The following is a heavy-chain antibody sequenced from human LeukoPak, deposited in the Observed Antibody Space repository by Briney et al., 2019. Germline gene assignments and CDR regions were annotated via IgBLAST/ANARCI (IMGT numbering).Heavy chain of an antibody. CDR2: IRYDGSNK. CDR1: GFTFSSYG. J-gene: IGHJ6*03. CDR3: AKRIAGPGESNYYYYMDV. Sequence: GGSLRLSCAASGFTFSSYGMHWVRQAPGRGLEWVTFIRYDGSNKYYADSVKGRFTISRDNSKNTLYLQMNSLRAEDTAVYYCAKRIAGPGESNYYYYMDVWGKGTTVTVSS. V-gene: IGHV3-30*02. D-gene: IGHD3-10*01.